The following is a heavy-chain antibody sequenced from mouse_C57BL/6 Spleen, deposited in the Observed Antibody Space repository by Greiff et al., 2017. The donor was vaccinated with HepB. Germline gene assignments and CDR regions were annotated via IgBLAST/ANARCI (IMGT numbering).Heavy chain of an antibody. J-gene: IGHJ4*01. CDR3: ARNWDGDAMDY. V-gene: IGHV1-59*01. CDR1: GYTFTSYW. D-gene: IGHD4-1*01. Sequence: QVQLQQPGAELVRPGTSVKLSCKASGYTFTSYWMHWVKQRPGQGLEWIGVIDPSDSYTNYNQKFKGKATLTVDTSSSTAYMQLSSLTSEDSAVYYCARNWDGDAMDYWGQGTSVTVSS. CDR2: IDPSDSYT.